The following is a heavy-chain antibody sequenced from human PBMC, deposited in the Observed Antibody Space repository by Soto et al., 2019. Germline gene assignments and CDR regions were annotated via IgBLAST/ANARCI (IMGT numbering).Heavy chain of an antibody. D-gene: IGHD1-1*01. CDR1: GGSISSGGTGSY. V-gene: IGHV4-31*03. CDR2: IYYTGNT. J-gene: IGHJ5*02. CDR3: ASGHDAYKVRS. Sequence: QVQLQESGPGLVKPSQTLSLTCTVSGGSISSGGTGSYWTWIRQLPGKGLEWIGYIYYTGNTYYTPPLKSSPTISVETSENHFSLKLTSVTDADTAVYFCASGHDAYKVRSWGQGTLVTVSS.